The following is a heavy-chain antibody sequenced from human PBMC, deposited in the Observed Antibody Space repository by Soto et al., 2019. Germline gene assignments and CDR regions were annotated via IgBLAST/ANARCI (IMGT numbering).Heavy chain of an antibody. CDR2: IYYSGST. Sequence: SETLSLTCTVSGGSISSYYWSWIRQPPGKGLEWIGYIYYSGSTNYNPSLKSRVTISVDTSKNQFSLKLSSVTAADTAVYYCARVSLPYYYDSSGYHRYHYYGMDVWGQGTTVTVSS. CDR1: GGSISSYY. V-gene: IGHV4-59*01. D-gene: IGHD3-22*01. J-gene: IGHJ6*02. CDR3: ARVSLPYYYDSSGYHRYHYYGMDV.